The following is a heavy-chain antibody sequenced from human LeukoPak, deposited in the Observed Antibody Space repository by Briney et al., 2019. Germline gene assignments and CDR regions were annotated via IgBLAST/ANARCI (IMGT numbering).Heavy chain of an antibody. CDR1: GFTFSNYW. CDR2: INSDGSEI. CDR3: ARDRYDSWSGSLDF. Sequence: GGSLRLSCAASGFTFSNYWMHWVRQAPGKGLMCVSRINSDGSEISYADSVKGRFTISRDNAKNTLYLQMNGLRTEDTAVYYCARDRYDSWSGSLDFWGQGTLVTVSS. V-gene: IGHV3-74*01. D-gene: IGHD3/OR15-3a*01. J-gene: IGHJ4*02.